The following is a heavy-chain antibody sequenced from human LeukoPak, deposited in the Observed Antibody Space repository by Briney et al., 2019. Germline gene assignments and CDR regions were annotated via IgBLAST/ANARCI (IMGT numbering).Heavy chain of an antibody. CDR3: ARDGGHGGDLDY. D-gene: IGHD2-21*02. CDR1: GCTFTTSW. Sequence: GGSLRLSCAPSGCTFTTSWMLWGRQAPGKGLEWLANIKQDGSEKYHVDSVKGRFTISRDNGKNSVYLHMNSLRAEDTAVYYCARDGGHGGDLDYWGQGTLVTVSS. V-gene: IGHV3-7*01. CDR2: IKQDGSEK. J-gene: IGHJ4*02.